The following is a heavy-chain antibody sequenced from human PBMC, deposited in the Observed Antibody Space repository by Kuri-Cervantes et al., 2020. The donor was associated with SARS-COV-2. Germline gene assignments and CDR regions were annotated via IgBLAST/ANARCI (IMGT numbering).Heavy chain of an antibody. CDR1: GYTFTSYY. Sequence: ASVKVSCKASGYTFTSYYMHWVRQAPGQGLEWMGIINPSGGSTSYAQKFQGRVTMTEDTSTDTAYMELSSLRSEDTAVYYCATGAARVGDAFDIWGQGTMVTVSS. CDR2: INPSGGST. V-gene: IGHV1-46*01. CDR3: ATGAARVGDAFDI. D-gene: IGHD2-15*01. J-gene: IGHJ3*02.